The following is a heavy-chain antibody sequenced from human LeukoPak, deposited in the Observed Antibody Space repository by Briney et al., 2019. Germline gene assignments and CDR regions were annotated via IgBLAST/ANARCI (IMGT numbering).Heavy chain of an antibody. CDR1: GFTFSSYA. V-gene: IGHV3-30-3*01. CDR3: AREGACNITSSQRGPFDY. D-gene: IGHD2/OR15-2a*01. Sequence: GGSLRLSCAASGFTFSSYAMHWVRHAPGKGLEWVAVISYDGSNKYYADSVKGRFTISRDNAKNSLYLQMNSLRAEDTAVYYCAREGACNITSSQRGPFDYWGLGTLVTVSS. CDR2: ISYDGSNK. J-gene: IGHJ4*02.